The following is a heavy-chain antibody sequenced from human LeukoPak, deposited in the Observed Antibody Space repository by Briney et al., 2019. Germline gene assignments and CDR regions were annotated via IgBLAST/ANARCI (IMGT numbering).Heavy chain of an antibody. J-gene: IGHJ4*02. D-gene: IGHD1-26*01. CDR1: GGPISGYY. CDR2: VFYDGST. V-gene: IGHV4-59*01. CDR3: ASTSGRVGRDF. Sequence: SETLSLTCTVSGGPISGYYWTWVRQPPGKGLEWIGYVFYDGSTNYNPSLKSRVTMSVDTSRNYFSLRLTSVTAADTAVYYCASTSGRVGRDFWGPGILVTVSS.